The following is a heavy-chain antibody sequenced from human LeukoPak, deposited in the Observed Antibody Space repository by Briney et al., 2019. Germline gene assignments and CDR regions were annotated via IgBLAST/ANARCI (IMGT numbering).Heavy chain of an antibody. D-gene: IGHD2-15*01. CDR3: ARHPIPKKYCSGGSCYDNYFDY. Sequence: GESLKISCKGSGYSFTSYWIGWVRQMPGKGLEWMGIIYPGDSDTRYSPSFQGQVTISADKSISTVYLQWSSLKASDTAMYYCARHPIPKKYCSGGSCYDNYFDYWGQGTLVTVSS. V-gene: IGHV5-51*01. CDR1: GYSFTSYW. J-gene: IGHJ4*02. CDR2: IYPGDSDT.